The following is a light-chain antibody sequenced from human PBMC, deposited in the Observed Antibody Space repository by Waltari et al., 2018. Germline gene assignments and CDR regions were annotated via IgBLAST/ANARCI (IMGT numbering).Light chain of an antibody. Sequence: QSALTQPRSVSGSPGPSVSISCTGTSSDVGGYNYVAWYQQHPGKAPKLMIYYVSKRPSGVPDRVAGSKSGNTASLTISGLQADDEADYYCCSYAVIYTLLFGGGTKLTVL. CDR3: CSYAVIYTLL. CDR1: SSDVGGYNY. J-gene: IGLJ2*01. V-gene: IGLV2-11*01. CDR2: YVS.